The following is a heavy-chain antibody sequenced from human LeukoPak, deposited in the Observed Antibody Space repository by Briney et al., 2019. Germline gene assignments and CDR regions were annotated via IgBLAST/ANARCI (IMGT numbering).Heavy chain of an antibody. D-gene: IGHD3-22*01. CDR2: ISYDGSNK. CDR1: GFTFSSYG. J-gene: IGHJ4*02. Sequence: GGSLRLFCAASGFTFSSYGMHWVRQAPGKGLEWVAVISYDGSNKYYADSVKGRFTISRDDSKNTLYLQMNSLRAEDTAVYYCATQLIVVANTCDYWGQGTLVTVSS. CDR3: ATQLIVVANTCDY. V-gene: IGHV3-30*03.